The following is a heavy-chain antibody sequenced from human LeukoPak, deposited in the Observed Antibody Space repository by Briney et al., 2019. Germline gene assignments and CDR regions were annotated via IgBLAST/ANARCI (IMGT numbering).Heavy chain of an antibody. CDR2: IYTSGST. CDR1: GGSISSGSYY. J-gene: IGHJ4*02. D-gene: IGHD3-22*01. V-gene: IGHV4-61*02. Sequence: TLSLTCTVSGGSISSGSYYWSWIRQPAGKGLEWIGRIYTSGSTYYNPSLKSRVTISVDTSKNQFSLKLSSVTAADTAVYYCARGMSYDSSGRLDYWGQGTLVTVSS. CDR3: ARGMSYDSSGRLDY.